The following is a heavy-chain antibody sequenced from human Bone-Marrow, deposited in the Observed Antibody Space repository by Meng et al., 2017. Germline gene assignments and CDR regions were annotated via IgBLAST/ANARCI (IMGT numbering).Heavy chain of an antibody. Sequence: GESLKISCTASGFTFGDYAMSWVRQAPGKGLEWVGFIRSKAYGGTTEYAASVKGRFTISRDDSKSIAYLQMNSLKTEDTAVYYCARHVGYYYEGSSAFDIWGQGTMVTVSS. V-gene: IGHV3-49*04. CDR3: ARHVGYYYEGSSAFDI. J-gene: IGHJ3*02. CDR2: IRSKAYGGTT. D-gene: IGHD3-22*01. CDR1: GFTFGDYA.